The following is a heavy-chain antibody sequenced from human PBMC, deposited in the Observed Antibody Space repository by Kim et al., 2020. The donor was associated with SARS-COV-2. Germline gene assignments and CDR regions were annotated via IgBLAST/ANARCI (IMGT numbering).Heavy chain of an antibody. Sequence: SETLSLTCAVYGGSFSGYYWSWIRQPPGKGLEWIGEINHSGSTNYNPSLKSRVTISVDTSKNQFSLKLSSVTAADTAVYYCARAQKRYCSSTSCYASNYYYYGMDVWGQGTTVTVSS. CDR1: GGSFSGYY. CDR2: INHSGST. CDR3: ARAQKRYCSSTSCYASNYYYYGMDV. V-gene: IGHV4-34*01. D-gene: IGHD2-2*01. J-gene: IGHJ6*02.